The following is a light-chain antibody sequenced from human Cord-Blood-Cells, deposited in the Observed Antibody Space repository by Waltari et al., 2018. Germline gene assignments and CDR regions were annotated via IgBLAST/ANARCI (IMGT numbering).Light chain of an antibody. CDR3: QQSYSTPPT. Sequence: DIQMTQSPSSLSAFVGARVTITCRASQSISSYLNWYQQKPGKASKLLIYAASSLQSGVPSRFSGSGSGTDFTLTISSLQPEDFETYYCQQSYSTPPTFGQGTKVEIK. V-gene: IGKV1-39*01. J-gene: IGKJ1*01. CDR2: AAS. CDR1: QSISSY.